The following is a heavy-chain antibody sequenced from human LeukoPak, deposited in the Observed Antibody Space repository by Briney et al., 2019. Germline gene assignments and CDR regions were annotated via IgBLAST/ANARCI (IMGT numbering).Heavy chain of an antibody. CDR1: GYSLSELS. V-gene: IGHV1-24*01. CDR2: FDPEDGEI. D-gene: IGHD2-15*01. J-gene: IGHJ3*02. Sequence: ASMRVSCEVSGYSLSELSIDCVRHVPGKGLQWMGGFDPEDGEIVYAQNLHGRVTMTEDTSTDTAYMELSSLRSEDTAVYYCAAGFHGGGLLNDDVFDIWGEGTRVAVSS. CDR3: AAGFHGGGLLNDDVFDI.